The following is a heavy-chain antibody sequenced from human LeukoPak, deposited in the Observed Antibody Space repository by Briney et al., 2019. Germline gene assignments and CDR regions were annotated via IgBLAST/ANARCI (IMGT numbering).Heavy chain of an antibody. CDR3: ANYASSGPPVHYFDY. V-gene: IGHV4-4*07. J-gene: IGHJ4*02. CDR1: GGSISSNY. D-gene: IGHD3-22*01. CDR2: IYTSGST. Sequence: SETLSLTCTVSGGSISSNYWSWIRQPAGKGLEWIGRIYTSGSTNYNPSLKSRVTMSVDTSKDQFSLKLTSVTAADTAVYYCANYASSGPPVHYFDYWGQGTLVTVSS.